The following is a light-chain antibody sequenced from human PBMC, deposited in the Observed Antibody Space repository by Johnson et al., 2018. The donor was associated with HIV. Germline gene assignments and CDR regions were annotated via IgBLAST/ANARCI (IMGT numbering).Light chain of an antibody. J-gene: IGLJ1*01. CDR1: SSNIGTND. Sequence: QSVLTQPPSVSAAPGQKVTISCSGSSSNIGTNDVSWYQQFPGAAPKLLIYENNKRPSGIPDRFSGSKSGTSATLGITGLQTGDEADYYCGTWDSRLSAEVFGTGTKVTVL. CDR3: GTWDSRLSAEV. CDR2: ENN. V-gene: IGLV1-51*02.